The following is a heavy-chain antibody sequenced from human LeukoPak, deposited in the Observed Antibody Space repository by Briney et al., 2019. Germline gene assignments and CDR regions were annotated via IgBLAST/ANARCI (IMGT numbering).Heavy chain of an antibody. D-gene: IGHD4-17*01. CDR2: ISPSGGIT. CDR1: GFTFSSHG. J-gene: IGHJ4*02. Sequence: GGSLRLSCAASGFTFSSHGMNWVRQAPGKGLEWVSGISPSGGITYYTDSVKGRFTISRDNSKNTQSLQMNSLRAEDTAVYYCTSGLSVLRSTNTPVDYWGQGTLVTVSS. V-gene: IGHV3-23*01. CDR3: TSGLSVLRSTNTPVDY.